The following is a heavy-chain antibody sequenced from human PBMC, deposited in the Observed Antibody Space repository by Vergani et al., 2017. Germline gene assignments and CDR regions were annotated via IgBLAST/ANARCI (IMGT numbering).Heavy chain of an antibody. CDR2: TWYYGNNK. Sequence: QVQLVESGGGVVQPGRSLRLSCAASGFPFNQYGMHWVRQAPGKWLEWVAVTWYYGNNKQYEASVKGRFTISRDNSKSTMYLQMNSLRDEDTGVYYCARDLRLLYNRFDPWGQGTLVTVSS. CDR3: ARDLRLLYNRFDP. V-gene: IGHV3-33*01. CDR1: GFPFNQYG. D-gene: IGHD1-14*01. J-gene: IGHJ5*02.